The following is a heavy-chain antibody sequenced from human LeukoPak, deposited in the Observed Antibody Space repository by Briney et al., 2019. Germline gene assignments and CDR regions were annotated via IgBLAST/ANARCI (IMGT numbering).Heavy chain of an antibody. CDR1: GYTFTDYY. Sequence: ASVKVSCKASGYTFTDYYMHWVQQAPGKGLEWMGRVDPEDGETIYAEKFQGRVTITADTSTDTAYMELSSLRSEDTAVYYCATSLPQYGDYRFDYWGQGTLVTVSS. D-gene: IGHD4-17*01. CDR2: VDPEDGET. J-gene: IGHJ4*02. CDR3: ATSLPQYGDYRFDY. V-gene: IGHV1-69-2*01.